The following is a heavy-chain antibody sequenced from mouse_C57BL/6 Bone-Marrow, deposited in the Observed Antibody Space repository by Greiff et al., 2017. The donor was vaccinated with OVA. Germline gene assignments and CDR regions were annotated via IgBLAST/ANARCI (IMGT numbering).Heavy chain of an antibody. Sequence: VQLQQPGAELVMPGASVKLSCKASGYTFTSYWMHWVKQRPGQGLEWIGEIDPSDSYTNYNQKFKGKSTLTVDKSSSTAYMQLSSLTSEDSAVYYCAIWRYGSSPRWYFDVWGTGTTVTVSS. J-gene: IGHJ1*03. CDR1: GYTFTSYW. D-gene: IGHD1-1*01. CDR3: AIWRYGSSPRWYFDV. V-gene: IGHV1-69*01. CDR2: IDPSDSYT.